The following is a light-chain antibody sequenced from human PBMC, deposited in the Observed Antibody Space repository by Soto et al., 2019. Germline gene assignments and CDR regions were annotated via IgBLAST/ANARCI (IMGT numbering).Light chain of an antibody. J-gene: IGKJ1*01. V-gene: IGKV1-39*01. Sequence: DIQMTQSPASLSASIGDTVTIACRASQNIDIYLNWYQHKPGTVPKLLIYAASGLQIGFPSRFSGSGSGTDFSLTISSLQPEDFATYYCQQSRTTPWTFGRGTKLDIK. CDR1: QNIDIY. CDR2: AAS. CDR3: QQSRTTPWT.